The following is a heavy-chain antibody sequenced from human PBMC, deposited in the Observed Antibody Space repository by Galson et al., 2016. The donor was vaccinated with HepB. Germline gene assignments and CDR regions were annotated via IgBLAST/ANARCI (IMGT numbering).Heavy chain of an antibody. Sequence: SLRLSCAASGFTFSSYAMHWVRQAPGKGLEWVAVISYDGSNKYYADSVKGRFTISRDNSKNTLYLQMNSLRAEDTAVYYRARDRRRYFDWLVLWGQGTLVTVSS. CDR1: GFTFSSYA. D-gene: IGHD3-9*01. J-gene: IGHJ4*02. CDR3: ARDRRRYFDWLVL. CDR2: ISYDGSNK. V-gene: IGHV3-30-3*01.